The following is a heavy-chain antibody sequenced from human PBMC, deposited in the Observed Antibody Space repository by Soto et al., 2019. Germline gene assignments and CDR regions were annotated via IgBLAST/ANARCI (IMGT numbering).Heavy chain of an antibody. CDR3: ARHPIEGYCSGGSCYHFDY. V-gene: IGHV4-39*01. J-gene: IGHJ4*02. Sequence: QLQLQESGPGLVKPSETLSLTCTVSGGSISSSSYYWGWIRQPPGKGLEWIGSIYYSGSTYYNPSLKSRVTISVDTSKNQFSLKLSSVTAADTAVYYCARHPIEGYCSGGSCYHFDYWGQGTLVTVSS. CDR1: GGSISSSSYY. D-gene: IGHD2-15*01. CDR2: IYYSGST.